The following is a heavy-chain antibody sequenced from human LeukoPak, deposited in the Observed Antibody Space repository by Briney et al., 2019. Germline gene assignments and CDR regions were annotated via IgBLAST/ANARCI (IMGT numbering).Heavy chain of an antibody. Sequence: SETLSLTCTVSGGSISTDDSYWTWIRQPPGKGLEWIGYIYYSEITYYNPSLESRVVISVDASKKQFSLKLSSVTAADTAVYYCASPSTRLGAGYYYYGMDVWGQGTTVTVSS. J-gene: IGHJ6*02. CDR2: IYYSEIT. D-gene: IGHD3-16*01. CDR1: GGSISTDDSY. CDR3: ASPSTRLGAGYYYYGMDV. V-gene: IGHV4-30-4*01.